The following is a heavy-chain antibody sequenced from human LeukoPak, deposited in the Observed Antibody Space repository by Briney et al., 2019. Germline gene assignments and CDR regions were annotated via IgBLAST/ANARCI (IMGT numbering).Heavy chain of an antibody. CDR1: GGSFSGYY. D-gene: IGHD6-13*01. CDR2: INHSGST. Sequence: SETLSLTCAVYGGSFSGYYWSWIRQPPGKGLEWIREINHSGSTNYNPSLKSRVTISVDTSKNQFSLKLSSVTAADTAVYYCARGEAAAGTFDIWGQGTMVTVSS. CDR3: ARGEAAAGTFDI. V-gene: IGHV4-34*01. J-gene: IGHJ3*02.